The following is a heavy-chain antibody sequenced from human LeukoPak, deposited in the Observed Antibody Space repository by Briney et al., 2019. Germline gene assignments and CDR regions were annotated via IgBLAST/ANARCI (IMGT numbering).Heavy chain of an antibody. CDR3: ARDGAVAGTIPRSYYYYGMDV. V-gene: IGHV1-2*02. J-gene: IGHJ6*02. D-gene: IGHD6-19*01. CDR2: INPNSGGT. Sequence: GASVKVSFKASGYTFTGYYMHWVRQAPGQGLEWMGWINPNSGGTNYAQKFQGRVTMTRDTSTSTAYMELSRLRSDDTAVYYCARDGAVAGTIPRSYYYYGMDVWGQETTVTVSS. CDR1: GYTFTGYY.